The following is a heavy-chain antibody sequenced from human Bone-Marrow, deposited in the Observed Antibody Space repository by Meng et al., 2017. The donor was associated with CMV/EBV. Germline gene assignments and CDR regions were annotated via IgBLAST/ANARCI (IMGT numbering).Heavy chain of an antibody. Sequence: GGSLRLSCAASGFTFSSYAMHWVRQAPGKGLEWVAVISYDGSNKYYADSVKGRFTISRDNSKNTLYLQMNSLRVEDTAVYYCVLRLPAWDFDYWGQGTLVTVSS. V-gene: IGHV3-30*14. D-gene: IGHD5-12*01. CDR3: VLRLPAWDFDY. CDR2: ISYDGSNK. CDR1: GFTFSSYA. J-gene: IGHJ4*02.